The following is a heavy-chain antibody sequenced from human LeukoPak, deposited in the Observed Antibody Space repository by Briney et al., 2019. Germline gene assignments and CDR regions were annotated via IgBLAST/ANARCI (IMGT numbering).Heavy chain of an antibody. J-gene: IGHJ6*02. CDR3: ARDRTVTTVLHYGMDV. CDR1: GFTFSSYS. D-gene: IGHD4-4*01. V-gene: IGHV3-21*01. CDR2: ISSSSSYI. Sequence: PGGSLRLSCAASGFTFSSYSMNWVRQAPGKGLEWVSSISSSSSYIYYADSVKGRFTISRDNAKNSLYLQMNSLRAEDTAVYYCARDRTVTTVLHYGMDVWGQGTTVTASS.